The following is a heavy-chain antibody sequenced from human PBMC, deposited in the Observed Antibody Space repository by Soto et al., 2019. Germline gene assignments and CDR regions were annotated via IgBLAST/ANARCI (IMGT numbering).Heavy chain of an antibody. J-gene: IGHJ4*02. Sequence: GESLKISCKGSGYSFTSYWIGWVRQMPGKGLEWMGIIYPGDSDTRYSPSFQGQVTISADKSISTAYLQWSSLKASDTAMYYCARLSIAAAGLPFYFDYWGQGTLVTVSS. CDR2: IYPGDSDT. CDR1: GYSFTSYW. D-gene: IGHD6-13*01. CDR3: ARLSIAAAGLPFYFDY. V-gene: IGHV5-51*01.